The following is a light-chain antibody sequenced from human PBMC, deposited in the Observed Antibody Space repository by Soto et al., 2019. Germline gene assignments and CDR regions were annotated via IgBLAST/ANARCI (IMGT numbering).Light chain of an antibody. CDR3: QQSYTTHPT. J-gene: IGKJ1*01. V-gene: IGKV1-39*01. CDR2: DAS. CDR1: QSISTY. Sequence: DIQMTQSPSSLSASLGDRVTITCRASQSISTYLNWYQQNPGKAPKPLIYDASTLQSGVPSRFSGSGSGTYFTLTISSRQPEDFATYYCQQSYTTHPTFGQGTRVEIK.